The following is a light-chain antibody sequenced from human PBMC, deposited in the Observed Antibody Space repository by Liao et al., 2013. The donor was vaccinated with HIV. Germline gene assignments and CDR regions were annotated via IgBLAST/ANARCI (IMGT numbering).Light chain of an antibody. CDR1: ALSTQY. V-gene: IGLV3-25*03. Sequence: SYELTQPPSVSVSPGQTARITCSGDALSTQYCYWYQQKPAQAPVLVIFKDSERPSGIPERFSGSSSGTKVTLTISGVLAEDEADYYCQSADSSGSYVFGRGTKVTVL. CDR2: KDS. CDR3: QSADSSGSYV. J-gene: IGLJ1*01.